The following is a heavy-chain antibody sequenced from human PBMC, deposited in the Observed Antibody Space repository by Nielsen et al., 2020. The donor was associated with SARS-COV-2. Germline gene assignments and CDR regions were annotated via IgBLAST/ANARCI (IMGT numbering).Heavy chain of an antibody. CDR1: GYTFTDYY. CDR3: ARARATIFGLVMSYGMDV. V-gene: IGHV1-2*06. Sequence: ASVQVSCKASGYTFTDYYIHWVRQAPAQGLEWMGRINPYSGGTNYAQKFQGTVTMTRDASISTVYMELTSDDTAVYYCARARATIFGLVMSYGMDVWGQGTTVAVSS. D-gene: IGHD3/OR15-3a*01. CDR2: INPYSGGT. J-gene: IGHJ6*02.